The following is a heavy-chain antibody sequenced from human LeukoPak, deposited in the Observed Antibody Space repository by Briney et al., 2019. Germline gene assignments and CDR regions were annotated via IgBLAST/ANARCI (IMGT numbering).Heavy chain of an antibody. D-gene: IGHD2-2*01. CDR2: ISWNSGSI. J-gene: IGHJ6*02. Sequence: GGSLRLSCAASGFTFDDYAMHWVRQAPGKGLEWGSGISWNSGSIGYADSVKGRFTISRDNAKNSLYLQMNSLRAEDTALYYCARAVVPAAPYYYYGMDVWGQGTTVTVSS. CDR3: ARAVVPAAPYYYYGMDV. V-gene: IGHV3-9*01. CDR1: GFTFDDYA.